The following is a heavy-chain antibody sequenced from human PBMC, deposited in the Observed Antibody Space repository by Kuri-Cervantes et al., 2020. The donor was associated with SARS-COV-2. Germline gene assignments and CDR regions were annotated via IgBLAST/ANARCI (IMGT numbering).Heavy chain of an antibody. CDR1: GFTFSSYG. J-gene: IGHJ6*03. Sequence: GESLKISCAASGFTFSSYGMHWVRQAPGKGLEWVAVIWYDGSNKYYADSVKGRFTISRDNSKNTLYLQMNSLRAKDTAVYYCARDLVVSSGWDYYMDVWGKGTTVTVSS. CDR3: ARDLVVSSGWDYYMDV. D-gene: IGHD6-19*01. V-gene: IGHV3-33*01. CDR2: IWYDGSNK.